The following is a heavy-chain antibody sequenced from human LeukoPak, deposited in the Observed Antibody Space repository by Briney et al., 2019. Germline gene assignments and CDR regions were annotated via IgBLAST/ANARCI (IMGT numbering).Heavy chain of an antibody. CDR2: IYPGDSNT. J-gene: IGHJ4*02. CDR3: VQCGGDCYTSSH. V-gene: IGHV5-51*01. Sequence: GESLKISCESSGYSFTSYWIGWVRQMPGKGLEWMGIIYPGDSNTRYSPSFQGQVTISADKSISTANLQWSSLKASDSAMYYCVQCGGDCYTSSHWGQGTLVTVSS. CDR1: GYSFTSYW. D-gene: IGHD2-21*02.